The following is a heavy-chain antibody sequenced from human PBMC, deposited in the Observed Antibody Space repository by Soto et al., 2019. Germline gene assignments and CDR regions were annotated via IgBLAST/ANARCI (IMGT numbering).Heavy chain of an antibody. CDR2: MSNDGSDK. D-gene: IGHD3-10*02. CDR3: ARGSSSGTMSYIIDH. Sequence: QVQLVESGGGVVQPGRSLRLSCAASGFTFSGHGMHWVRQRHAPGKGLEWVAVMSNDGSDKNYVDSVKGRFTISRDNSDNILYLQMNSLRAEDTAVYYCARGSSSGTMSYIIDHWGQGTLVTVSS. CDR1: GFTFSGHG. V-gene: IGHV3-30*03. J-gene: IGHJ4*02.